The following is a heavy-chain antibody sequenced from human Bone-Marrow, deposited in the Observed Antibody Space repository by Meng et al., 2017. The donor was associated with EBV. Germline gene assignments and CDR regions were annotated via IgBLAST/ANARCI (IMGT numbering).Heavy chain of an antibody. V-gene: IGHV1-69*06. CDR2: LIPMLGAP. CDR1: GGTFSSYA. Sequence: QVNLVQSGAGGNKLWSSVNASWKASGGTFSSYAIRWVRQAPGQGLEWMGGLIPMLGAPNYAQKFQDIVTIIADKSTSIHYMELSSLRSDDTAVYYCASESGRGYTPDYWGRGALVTVSS. CDR3: ASESGRGYTPDY. J-gene: IGHJ4*02. D-gene: IGHD3-10*01.